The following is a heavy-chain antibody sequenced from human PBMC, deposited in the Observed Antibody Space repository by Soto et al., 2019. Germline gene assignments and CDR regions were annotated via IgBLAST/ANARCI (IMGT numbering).Heavy chain of an antibody. CDR3: ARERYGDYVDY. J-gene: IGHJ4*02. CDR2: INHSGST. D-gene: IGHD4-17*01. Sequence: SETLSLTCAVYGGSFSGYYWSWIRQPPGKGLEWIGEINHSGSTNYNPSLKSRVTISVDTSKNQFSLKLSSVTAADTAVYYCARERYGDYVDYWGQGTLVTAPQ. V-gene: IGHV4-34*01. CDR1: GGSFSGYY.